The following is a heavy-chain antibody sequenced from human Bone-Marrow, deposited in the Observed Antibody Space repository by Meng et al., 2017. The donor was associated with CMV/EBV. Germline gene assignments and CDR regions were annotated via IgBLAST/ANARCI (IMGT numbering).Heavy chain of an antibody. Sequence: ASVKVSCKASGYTFTGYYMHWVRQAPGQGLEWMGWINPNSGTTNYAQKFQGRVTMTRDTSISTAYMELSRLRSDDTAVYYCARVGLGYCSSTSCYTFDYWGQGTRVTGSS. J-gene: IGHJ4*02. CDR1: GYTFTGYY. D-gene: IGHD2-2*02. V-gene: IGHV1-2*02. CDR2: INPNSGTT. CDR3: ARVGLGYCSSTSCYTFDY.